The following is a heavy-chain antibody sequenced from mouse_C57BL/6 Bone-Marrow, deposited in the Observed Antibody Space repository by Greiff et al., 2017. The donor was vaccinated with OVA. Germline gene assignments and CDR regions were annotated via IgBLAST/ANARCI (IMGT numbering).Heavy chain of an antibody. CDR2: INYDGSST. V-gene: IGHV5-16*01. D-gene: IGHD2-1*01. CDR3: ARDPVTFYAMDY. Sequence: EVMLVESEGGLVQPGSSMKLSCTASGFTFSDYYMAWVRQVPEKGLEWVANINYDGSSTYYLDSLKSRFIISRDNAKNILYLQMSSLKSEDTATYYCARDPVTFYAMDYWGQGTSVTVSS. CDR1: GFTFSDYY. J-gene: IGHJ4*01.